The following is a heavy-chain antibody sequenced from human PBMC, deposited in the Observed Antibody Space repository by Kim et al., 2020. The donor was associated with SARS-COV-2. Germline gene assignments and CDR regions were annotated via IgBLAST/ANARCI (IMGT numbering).Heavy chain of an antibody. V-gene: IGHV5-10-1*01. CDR3: ARSHARGYYSGMDV. J-gene: IGHJ6*02. CDR2: IDPGDSYT. CDR1: GYNFTNNW. Sequence: GASLKISCKGSGYNFTNNWITWVRQMPGKGLEWMGRIDPGDSYTQYSPSFQGHVTISSDKSISTAYLQWSSLKASDTAIYYCARSHARGYYSGMDVWGQGTTVTVSS.